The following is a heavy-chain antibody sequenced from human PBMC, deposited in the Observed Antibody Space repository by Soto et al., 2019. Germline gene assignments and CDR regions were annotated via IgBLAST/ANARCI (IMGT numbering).Heavy chain of an antibody. CDR2: IYWDDDK. J-gene: IGHJ4*02. CDR1: GFSLTTSGVG. CDR3: AHRVLRTVFGLVTTTAIYFDF. Sequence: QITLNESGPTVVRPTETLTLTCRFSGFSLTTSGVGVGWIRQSPGKAPEWLALIYWDDDKRYSASLKSRLTSTEDSSKNQVVLTVSGLDPTDTATYYCAHRVLRTVFGLVTTTAIYFDFWGQGTPVAVSS. V-gene: IGHV2-5*02. D-gene: IGHD3-3*01.